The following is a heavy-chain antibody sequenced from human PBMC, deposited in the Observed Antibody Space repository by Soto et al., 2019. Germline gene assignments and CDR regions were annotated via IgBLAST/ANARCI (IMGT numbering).Heavy chain of an antibody. Sequence: SETLSLTCTVSGGSIGTSFLNWIRQPPGKGLEWIGYIYYSGSTNYNPSLKSRVTISVDTSRDQFSLKLSSVTAADTAVYYCATQIAVTGGYFDYWGQGMLVTVSS. V-gene: IGHV4-59*08. D-gene: IGHD6-19*01. CDR1: GGSIGTSF. CDR2: IYYSGST. CDR3: ATQIAVTGGYFDY. J-gene: IGHJ4*02.